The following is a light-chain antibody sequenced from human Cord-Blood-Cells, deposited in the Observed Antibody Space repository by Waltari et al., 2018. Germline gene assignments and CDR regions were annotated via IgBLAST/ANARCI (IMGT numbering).Light chain of an antibody. V-gene: IGKV1-6*01. CDR3: LQDYNYPWT. CDR1: QGIRND. J-gene: IGKJ1*01. CDR2: AAS. Sequence: IQLTPSPSSLSASVGDSVTLPCRASQGIRNDLGWYQQKPGKAPKLLIYAASSLQSGVPSRFSGSGSGTDFTLTISSLQPEDFATYYCLQDYNYPWTFGQGTKVEIK.